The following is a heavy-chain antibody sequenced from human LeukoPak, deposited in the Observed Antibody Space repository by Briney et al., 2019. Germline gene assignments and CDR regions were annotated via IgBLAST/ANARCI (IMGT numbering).Heavy chain of an antibody. D-gene: IGHD2-15*01. CDR2: INSDGSST. CDR3: ARTPYCSGGSCYRHYFDY. J-gene: IGHJ4*02. V-gene: IGHV3-74*01. CDR1: GFTFSSYW. Sequence: GGSLRLSCAASGFTFSSYWMHWVRQAPGKGLVWVSRINSDGSSTSYADSVKGRFTISRDNAKNTLYLQMKSLRAEDTAVYYCARTPYCSGGSCYRHYFDYWGQGTLVTVSS.